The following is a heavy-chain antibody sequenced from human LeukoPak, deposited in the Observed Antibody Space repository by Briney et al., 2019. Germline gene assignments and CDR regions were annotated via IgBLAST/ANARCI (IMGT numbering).Heavy chain of an antibody. CDR2: IIPIFGTA. D-gene: IGHD3-3*01. J-gene: IGHJ6*03. V-gene: IGHV1-69*05. Sequence: GSSVKVSCKASGGTFSSYAISWVRQAPGQGLEWMGGIIPIFGTANYAQKFQGRVTITTDESTSTAYMELSSLRSEDTAVYYCAGAYDFWSVRDYYYMDVWGKGTTVTVSS. CDR1: GGTFSSYA. CDR3: AGAYDFWSVRDYYYMDV.